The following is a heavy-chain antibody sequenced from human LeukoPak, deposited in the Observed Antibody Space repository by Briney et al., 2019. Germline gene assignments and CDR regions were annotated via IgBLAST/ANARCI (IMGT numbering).Heavy chain of an antibody. J-gene: IGHJ4*02. CDR3: AKSSSRAPWLTFDY. CDR1: GFTFSSYG. V-gene: IGHV3-30*02. CDR2: IRYDGSNK. D-gene: IGHD3-22*01. Sequence: GGSLRLFCAASGFTFSSYGMHWVRHAPGKGLEWVAFIRYDGSNKYYADSVKGRFTISRDNSKNTLYLQMNSLRAEDTAVYYCAKSSSRAPWLTFDYWGQGTLVTVSS.